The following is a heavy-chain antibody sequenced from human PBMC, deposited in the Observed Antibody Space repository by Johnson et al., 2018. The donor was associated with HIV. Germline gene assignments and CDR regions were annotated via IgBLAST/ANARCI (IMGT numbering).Heavy chain of an antibody. CDR2: ISYDGSDK. V-gene: IGHV3-30*04. J-gene: IGHJ3*02. D-gene: IGHD2-15*01. Sequence: QVQLVESGGGVVQPGTSLRLSCTASGFTFSNYAMHWVRQAPGKGLEWVAVISYDGSDKYYGDSVKGRFTLSRDNSKNTVYLQMNRLRAEDTAVYYCARERINDGFDIWGQGTMVTVSS. CDR3: ARERINDGFDI. CDR1: GFTFSNYA.